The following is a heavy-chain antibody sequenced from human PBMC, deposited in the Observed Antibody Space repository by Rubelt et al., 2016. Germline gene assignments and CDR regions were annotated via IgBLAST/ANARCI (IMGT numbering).Heavy chain of an antibody. CDR3: ARDRWRANTDMTHFDY. V-gene: IGHV4-39*07. CDR2: VYYSGRT. CDR1: GGSITSSSSY. J-gene: IGHJ4*02. Sequence: QLQLQESGPGLVKPSETLSLTCIVSGGSITSSSSYWGWIRQPPGKGLEWIGTVYYSGRTYYNSSLKGRVTISVDTSKNQVSLKVDSVTAADTAFYYCARDRWRANTDMTHFDYWGQGTLVTVSS. D-gene: IGHD5-18*01.